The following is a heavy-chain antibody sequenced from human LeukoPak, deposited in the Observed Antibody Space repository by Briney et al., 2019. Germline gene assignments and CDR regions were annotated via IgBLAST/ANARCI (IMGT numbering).Heavy chain of an antibody. CDR1: GGSTSSYY. V-gene: IGHV4-4*09. Sequence: SETLSLTCTVSGGSTSSYYWSWIRQSPGKGLAWIWYIYASGSTNYNPSLKSRVIISVDMSKNQFSLKLNSVTAADTAVYYCARQGGYRGYMDVWGKGTTVTVSS. D-gene: IGHD5-18*01. CDR3: ARQGGYRGYMDV. CDR2: IYASGST. J-gene: IGHJ6*03.